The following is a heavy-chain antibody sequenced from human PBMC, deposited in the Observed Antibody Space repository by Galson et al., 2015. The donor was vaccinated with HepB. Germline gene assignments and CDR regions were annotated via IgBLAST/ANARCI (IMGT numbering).Heavy chain of an antibody. J-gene: IGHJ4*02. Sequence: SLRLSCAASGFTFSSYAMHWVRQAPGKGLEWVAVISYDGSNKYYADSVKGRFTISRDNSKNTLYLQMNSLRAEDTAVYYCARAGFTVERDPFDYWGQGTLVTVSS. V-gene: IGHV3-30-3*01. CDR1: GFTFSSYA. CDR3: ARAGFTVERDPFDY. CDR2: ISYDGSNK. D-gene: IGHD4-23*01.